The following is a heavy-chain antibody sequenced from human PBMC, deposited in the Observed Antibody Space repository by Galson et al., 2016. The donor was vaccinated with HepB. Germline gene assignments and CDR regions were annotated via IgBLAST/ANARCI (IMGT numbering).Heavy chain of an antibody. V-gene: IGHV1-46*01. CDR2: INPSGGST. J-gene: IGHJ4*02. CDR3: ARAGIDGVYCSGRSCSHFDY. CDR1: GYTFTTYY. Sequence: SVKVSCKASGYTFTTYYMHWVRQAPRQRLEWMGIINPSGGSTTYAQKFQRRVTMTRDTSTSTVYMELSRLRSDDTAVYYCARAGIDGVYCSGRSCSHFDYWGQGTLVTVSS. D-gene: IGHD2-15*01.